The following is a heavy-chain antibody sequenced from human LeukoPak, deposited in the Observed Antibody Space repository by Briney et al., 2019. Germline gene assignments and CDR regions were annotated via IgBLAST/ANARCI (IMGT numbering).Heavy chain of an antibody. CDR3: AKSRAGYRYGKFDY. CDR1: GFTFSSYS. D-gene: IGHD5-18*01. V-gene: IGHV3-23*01. Sequence: PGGSLRLSCAVSGFTFSSYSMSWVRQAPGKGLEWVSGASGLDDSTYYADSVKGRFTISRDNSKSTLYLQMNSLRAEDTAVYYCAKSRAGYRYGKFDYWGQGTLVTVSS. J-gene: IGHJ4*02. CDR2: ASGLDDST.